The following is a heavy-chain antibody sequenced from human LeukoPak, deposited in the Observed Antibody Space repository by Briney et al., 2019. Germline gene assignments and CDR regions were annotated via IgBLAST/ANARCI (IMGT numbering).Heavy chain of an antibody. CDR2: IWYDGSNK. D-gene: IGHD4-23*01. CDR1: GFTYSNYG. Sequence: GGSLRLSCAASGFTYSNYGMHWVRQAPGKGLEWVAFIWYDGSNKYYADSVKGRFTISRDNSKNTVYLQMNSLRAEDTAVYYCAKVLAVTSYGAKSIFDHWGQGTLVTVSS. V-gene: IGHV3-30*02. CDR3: AKVLAVTSYGAKSIFDH. J-gene: IGHJ4*02.